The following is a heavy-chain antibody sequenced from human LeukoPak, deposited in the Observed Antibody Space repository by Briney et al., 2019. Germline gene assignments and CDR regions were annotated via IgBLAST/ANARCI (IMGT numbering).Heavy chain of an antibody. D-gene: IGHD6-19*01. J-gene: IGHJ4*02. CDR2: IYYSGST. CDR1: GGSISSSSYY. V-gene: IGHV4-39*01. CDR3: ATHSSGWYVGTFDY. Sequence: SETLSLTCTVSGGSISSSSYYWGWIRQPPGKGLEWIGSIYYSGSTYYNPSLKSRVTISVDTSKNQFSLKLSSVTAADTAVYYCATHSSGWYVGTFDYWGQGTLVTVSS.